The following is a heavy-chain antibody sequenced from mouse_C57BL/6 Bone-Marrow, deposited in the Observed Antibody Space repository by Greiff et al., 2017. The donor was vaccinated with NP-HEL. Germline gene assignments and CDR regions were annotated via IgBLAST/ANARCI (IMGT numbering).Heavy chain of an antibody. CDR3: AREGDSSGYMYYFDY. CDR1: GYTFTSYW. J-gene: IGHJ2*01. CDR2: IHPNSGST. Sequence: QVQLQQPGAELVKPGASVKLSCKASGYTFTSYWMHWVKQRPGQGLEWIGMIHPNSGSTNYNEKFKSKATLTVDKSSSTAYMQLSSLTSEDSAVYYCAREGDSSGYMYYFDYWGQGTTLTVSS. V-gene: IGHV1-64*01. D-gene: IGHD3-2*02.